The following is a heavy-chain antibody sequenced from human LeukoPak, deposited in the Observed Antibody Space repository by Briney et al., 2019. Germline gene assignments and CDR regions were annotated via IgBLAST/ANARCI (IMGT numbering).Heavy chain of an antibody. CDR3: ARATSGYSYGYWFDP. Sequence: SQTLSLTCTVSGGSISSGGYYWSWIRQHPGKGLEWIGYIYYSGSTNYNPSLKSRVTISVDTSKNQFSLKLSSVTAADTAVYYCARATSGYSYGYWFDPWGQGTLVTVSS. V-gene: IGHV4-31*03. CDR1: GGSISSGGYY. D-gene: IGHD5-18*01. J-gene: IGHJ5*02. CDR2: IYYSGST.